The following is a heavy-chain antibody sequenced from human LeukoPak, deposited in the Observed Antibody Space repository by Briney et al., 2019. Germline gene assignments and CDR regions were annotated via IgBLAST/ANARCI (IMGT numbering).Heavy chain of an antibody. CDR2: INPNSGGT. Sequence: GASVKVSCKASGYTFTGYYMHWVRQAPGQGLEWMGWINPNSGGTNYAQKFQGRVTMTRDTSISTAYMELSRLRSDDTAVYYCAREGVGVQQLWLGPDYWGQGTLVTVSS. J-gene: IGHJ4*02. D-gene: IGHD5-18*01. CDR3: AREGVGVQQLWLGPDY. V-gene: IGHV1-2*02. CDR1: GYTFTGYY.